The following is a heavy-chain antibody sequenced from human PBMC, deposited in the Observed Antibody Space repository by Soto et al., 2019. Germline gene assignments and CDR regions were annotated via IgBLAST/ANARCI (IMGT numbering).Heavy chain of an antibody. Sequence: QVQLVQSGAEVRKPGASVKVSCKASGYTFTSYGISWVRQAPGQGLEWMGWITSFNGNTNYAQKFQGRVTMTTDTSTTTAYMELRGLRSDDTAVYYCARDSLLGFGELVDPWGQGTLVTVSS. CDR3: ARDSLLGFGELVDP. CDR2: ITSFNGNT. D-gene: IGHD3-10*01. J-gene: IGHJ5*02. V-gene: IGHV1-18*01. CDR1: GYTFTSYG.